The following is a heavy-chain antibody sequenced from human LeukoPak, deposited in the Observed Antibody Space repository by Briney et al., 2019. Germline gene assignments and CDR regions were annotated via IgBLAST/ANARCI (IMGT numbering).Heavy chain of an antibody. CDR2: INIGGTNT. Sequence: GGSLRLSCAASGFTFSTYAMSWVRQAPGKGLEWLSYINIGGTNTHYADSVKGRFTISRDNAKKSLYLEMNNLRAEDTAVYYCATDGAGFDTWGQGVLVTVSS. CDR3: ATDGAGFDT. V-gene: IGHV3-11*01. CDR1: GFTFSTYA. J-gene: IGHJ5*02.